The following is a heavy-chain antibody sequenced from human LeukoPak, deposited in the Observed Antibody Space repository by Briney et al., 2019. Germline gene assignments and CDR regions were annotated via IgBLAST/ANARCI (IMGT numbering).Heavy chain of an antibody. V-gene: IGHV1-8*02. CDR3: ARRKSSTSPLEPIDY. J-gene: IGHJ4*02. CDR2: MNPNSGNT. D-gene: IGHD2-2*01. CDR1: GYTFTSYY. Sequence: ASVKVSCKASGYTFTSYYMHWVRQATGQGLEWMGWMNPNSGNTGYAQKFQGRVTMTRYTSISTAYMELSSLRSEDTAVYYCARRKSSTSPLEPIDYWGQGTLVTVSS.